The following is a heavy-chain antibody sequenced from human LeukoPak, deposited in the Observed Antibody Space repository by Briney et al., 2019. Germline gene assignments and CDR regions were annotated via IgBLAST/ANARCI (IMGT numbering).Heavy chain of an antibody. V-gene: IGHV5-51*01. Sequence: GEPLKISCKGPGYISRTDGIGWVRQMLGKGLEWMGIIYPGDSDARYSTSFRGQVTISVDKSISTAYLQWSSLKPSDTAMYYCARLGVVPGVARPRYFFDYWGQGTLVTVSS. CDR3: ARLGVVPGVARPRYFFDY. CDR1: GYISRTDG. D-gene: IGHD2-2*01. J-gene: IGHJ4*02. CDR2: IYPGDSDA.